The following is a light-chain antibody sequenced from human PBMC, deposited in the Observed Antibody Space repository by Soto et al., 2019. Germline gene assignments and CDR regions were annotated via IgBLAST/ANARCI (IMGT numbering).Light chain of an antibody. CDR3: AAWDDSLNALV. J-gene: IGLJ3*02. Sequence: QSVLTQPPSASGTPGQRVTISCSGASSNIGSNAVNWYQQLPGAAPQLLIYTNNQRPSGVPDRFSGSKSGTSASLAITGLQSEDEATYHCAAWDDSLNALVFGGGTKVTGL. V-gene: IGLV1-44*01. CDR1: SSNIGSNA. CDR2: TNN.